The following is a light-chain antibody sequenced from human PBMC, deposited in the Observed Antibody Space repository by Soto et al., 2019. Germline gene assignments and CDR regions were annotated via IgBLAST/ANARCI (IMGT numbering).Light chain of an antibody. Sequence: DIQMTQSPSSLSASVGGAVTITCRASRSIATYLNWYQQKPGKAPKLLIYATSTLQNGVPSRFSGSGSGTDFTLSISSLQCEDIGTFYCRQRYSTSHSFGQGTKLQSK. CDR3: RQRYSTSHS. V-gene: IGKV1-39*01. CDR1: RSIATY. J-gene: IGKJ2*01. CDR2: ATS.